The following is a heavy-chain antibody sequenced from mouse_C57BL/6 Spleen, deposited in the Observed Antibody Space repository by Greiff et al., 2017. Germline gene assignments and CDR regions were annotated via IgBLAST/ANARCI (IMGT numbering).Heavy chain of an antibody. J-gene: IGHJ4*01. CDR2: INPSSGYT. CDR1: GYTFTSYT. Sequence: QVHVKQSGAELARPGASVKMSCKASGYTFTSYTMHWVKQRPGQGLEWIGYINPSSGYTKYNQKFKDKATLTADKSSSTAYMQLSSLTSEDSAVYYCARDYGNYDYYAMDYWGQGTSVTVSS. D-gene: IGHD2-1*01. CDR3: ARDYGNYDYYAMDY. V-gene: IGHV1-4*01.